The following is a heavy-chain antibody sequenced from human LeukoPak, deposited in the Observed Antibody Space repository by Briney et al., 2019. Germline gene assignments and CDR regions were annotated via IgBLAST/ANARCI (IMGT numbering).Heavy chain of an antibody. CDR3: ARAYDSSGYYYSDRYNWFDP. Sequence: GGSLRLSCAASGFTFSSYSMNWVRQAPGKGLEWVSSISSSSSYIYYADSVKGRFTISRDNAKNSLYLQMNSLRAEDTAVYYCARAYDSSGYYYSDRYNWFDPWGQGTLVTVFS. CDR2: ISSSSSYI. CDR1: GFTFSSYS. V-gene: IGHV3-21*01. J-gene: IGHJ5*02. D-gene: IGHD3-22*01.